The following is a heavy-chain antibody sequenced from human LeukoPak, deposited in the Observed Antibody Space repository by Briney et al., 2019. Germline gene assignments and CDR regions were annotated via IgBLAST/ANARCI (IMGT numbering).Heavy chain of an antibody. CDR1: GGSISSGSYY. CDR3: ARNEVGPTIYGMDV. D-gene: IGHD1-26*01. Sequence: SETLSLTCTVSGGSISSGSYYWSWIRQPAGKGLEWIGRIYTSGSTNYNPSLKSRVTISVDTSKNQFSLKLSSVTAADTAVYYCARNEVGPTIYGMDVWGQGTTVTVSS. V-gene: IGHV4-61*02. CDR2: IYTSGST. J-gene: IGHJ6*02.